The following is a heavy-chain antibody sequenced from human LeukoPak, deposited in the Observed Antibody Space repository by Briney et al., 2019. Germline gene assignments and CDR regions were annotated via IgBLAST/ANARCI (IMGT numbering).Heavy chain of an antibody. D-gene: IGHD3-10*01. CDR3: ARNLWFGELSFDP. J-gene: IGHJ5*02. V-gene: IGHV4-59*01. Sequence: SETLSLTCTVSGGSISSYYWSWIRQPPGKGLEWIGYIYYSGSTNYNPSLKSRVTISVDTSKNQFSLKLSSVTAADTAVYYCARNLWFGELSFDPWGQGTPVTVSS. CDR1: GGSISSYY. CDR2: IYYSGST.